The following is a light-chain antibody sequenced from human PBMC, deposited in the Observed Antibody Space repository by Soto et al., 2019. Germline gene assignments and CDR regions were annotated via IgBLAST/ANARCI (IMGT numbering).Light chain of an antibody. CDR1: QGISTY. Sequence: DIQMTQSPSSLCACVGDRLTITFRASQGISTYLNWYQQKPGKAPKLLIYAASTLQSGVPSRFSGSGSETDFTLTISSLQPEDFATYSCQQNYSATWMFGQGTKVDIK. J-gene: IGKJ1*01. CDR3: QQNYSATWM. CDR2: AAS. V-gene: IGKV1-39*01.